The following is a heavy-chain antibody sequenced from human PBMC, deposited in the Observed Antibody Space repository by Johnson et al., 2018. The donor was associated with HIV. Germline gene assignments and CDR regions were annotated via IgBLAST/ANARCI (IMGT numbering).Heavy chain of an antibody. CDR2: ISSSGSTI. Sequence: QMQLVESGGGLVQPGGSLRLSCAASGFTFSDYYMSWIRQAPGKGLEWVSYISSSGSTIYYADSVKGRFTISRDNAKNTLYLQMNSLRAEDTAVYYCAKEGRDVLRDYDAFDMWGHGTMVIVSS. CDR1: GFTFSDYY. V-gene: IGHV3-11*04. J-gene: IGHJ3*02. CDR3: AKEGRDVLRDYDAFDM. D-gene: IGHD4-17*01.